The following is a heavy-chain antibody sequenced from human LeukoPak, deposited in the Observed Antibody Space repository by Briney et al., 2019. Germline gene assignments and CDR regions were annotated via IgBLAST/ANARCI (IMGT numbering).Heavy chain of an antibody. V-gene: IGHV1-69*05. CDR2: IIPIFGTA. J-gene: IGHJ4*02. D-gene: IGHD1-14*01. Sequence: ASVKVSCKASVGTFSRYAISWVRQAPGQGLEWMGRIIPIFGTANYAQKFQGRVTITTDESTSTAYMELSSLRSEDKAVYYCARDDRRNFDYWGQGTLVTVSS. CDR1: VGTFSRYA. CDR3: ARDDRRNFDY.